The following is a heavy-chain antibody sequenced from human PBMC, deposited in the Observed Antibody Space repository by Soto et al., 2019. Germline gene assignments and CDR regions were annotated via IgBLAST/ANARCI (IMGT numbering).Heavy chain of an antibody. Sequence: PGGSLRLSCAASGFTFSSYSMNWVRQAPGKGLEWVSYISSSSSTMYYADSVKGRFTISRDNAKNSLFLHMNSLRDEDTAVYYCARDSTDADSGSYSGDYWGQGTMVTVYS. J-gene: IGHJ4*02. CDR2: ISSSSSTM. CDR1: GFTFSSYS. CDR3: ARDSTDADSGSYSGDY. D-gene: IGHD1-26*01. V-gene: IGHV3-48*02.